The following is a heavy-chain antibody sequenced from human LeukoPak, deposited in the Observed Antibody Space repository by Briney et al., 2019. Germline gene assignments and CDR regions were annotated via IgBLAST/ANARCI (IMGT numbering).Heavy chain of an antibody. J-gene: IGHJ3*02. Sequence: PSETLSLTCTVSGGSISSSSYYWGWIRQPPGKGLEWIGSIYYSGSTYYNPSLKSRVTISVDTSKNQFSLKLSSVTAADTAVYYCARGASYYDSSGYFAVPFDIWGQGTMVTVSS. CDR3: ARGASYYDSSGYFAVPFDI. CDR1: GGSISSSSYY. D-gene: IGHD3-22*01. V-gene: IGHV4-39*07. CDR2: IYYSGST.